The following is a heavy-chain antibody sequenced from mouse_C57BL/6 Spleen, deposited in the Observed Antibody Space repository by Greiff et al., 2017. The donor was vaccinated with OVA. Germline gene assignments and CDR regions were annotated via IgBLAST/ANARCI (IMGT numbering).Heavy chain of an antibody. CDR2: IYPGSGST. Sequence: QVQLQQPGAELVKPGASVKMSCKASGYTFTSYWITWVKQRPGQGLEWIGDIYPGSGSTNYNEKFKSKATLTVDTSSSTAYMQLSSLTSEDSAVYYCARSGGNYVTWFAYWGKGTLVTVSA. J-gene: IGHJ3*01. CDR1: GYTFTSYW. CDR3: ARSGGNYVTWFAY. D-gene: IGHD2-1*01. V-gene: IGHV1-55*01.